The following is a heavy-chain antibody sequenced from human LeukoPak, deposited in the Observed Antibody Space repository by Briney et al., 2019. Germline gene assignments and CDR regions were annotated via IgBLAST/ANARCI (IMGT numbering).Heavy chain of an antibody. CDR3: ARGEMATIGT. CDR2: IYHSGST. D-gene: IGHD5-24*01. Sequence: SETLSLTCAVSGGSISSGGYSWSWLRQPPGKGLEWIVYIYHSGSTYYSPSLKSRVTISVDRSKNQFSLKLSSVTAADTGVYYCARGEMATIGTWGQGTLVTVSS. V-gene: IGHV4-30-2*01. CDR1: GGSISSGGYS. J-gene: IGHJ5*02.